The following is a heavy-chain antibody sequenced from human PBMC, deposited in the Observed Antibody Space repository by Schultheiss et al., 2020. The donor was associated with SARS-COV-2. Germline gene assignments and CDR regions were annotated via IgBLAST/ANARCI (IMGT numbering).Heavy chain of an antibody. J-gene: IGHJ4*02. V-gene: IGHV2-70*04. D-gene: IGHD6-13*01. CDR1: GFSLTTNDMR. Sequence: SGPTLVKPTQTLTLTCTFSGFSLTTNDMRVSWIRQPPGKALEWLARIDSDDDKFYTTSLKTRLTISKDTSKSQVVLTMTNMDPVDTATYYCARISSWTGNFDYWGQGTLVTVSS. CDR3: ARISSWTGNFDY. CDR2: IDSDDDK.